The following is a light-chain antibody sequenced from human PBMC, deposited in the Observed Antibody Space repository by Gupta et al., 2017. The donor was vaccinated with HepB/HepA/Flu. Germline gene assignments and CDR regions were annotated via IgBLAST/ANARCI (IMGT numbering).Light chain of an antibody. CDR2: GAS. CDR3: QQENNWLQT. V-gene: IGKV3-15*01. J-gene: IGKJ1*01. CDR1: QSVSSN. Sequence: EIVMTQSPATLSVSPGERATLSCRASQSVSSNLAWYQQKPGQAPRLLIYGASTRATGIPARFSGSGSGTEFTLTISIRQSEDFAVYYCQQENNWLQTFGQGTKVEIK.